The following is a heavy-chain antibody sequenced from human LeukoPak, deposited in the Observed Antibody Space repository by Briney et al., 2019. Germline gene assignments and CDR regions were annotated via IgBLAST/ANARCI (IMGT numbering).Heavy chain of an antibody. CDR1: GFTFSSYS. CDR2: ISSSSSYI. Sequence: KAGGSLRLSCAASGFTFSSYSMNWVRQAPGKGLEWVSSISSSSSYIYYADSVKGRFTISRDNAKNSLYLQMNSLRAEDTAVYYCARRPLAVAGYFDYWGQGTLVTVSS. CDR3: ARRPLAVAGYFDY. J-gene: IGHJ4*02. V-gene: IGHV3-21*01. D-gene: IGHD6-19*01.